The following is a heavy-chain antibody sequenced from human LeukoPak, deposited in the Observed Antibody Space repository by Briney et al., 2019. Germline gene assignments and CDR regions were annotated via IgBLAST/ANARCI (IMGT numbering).Heavy chain of an antibody. CDR3: ARALTINLDY. D-gene: IGHD3-3*01. Sequence: GRSLRLSCAASGFTFSSYVMHWVRQAPGKGLEWVAVISYDGSNKYYADSVKGRFTISRDNSKNTLYLQMNSLRAEDTAVYYCARALTINLDYWGQGTLVTVSS. J-gene: IGHJ4*02. CDR2: ISYDGSNK. V-gene: IGHV3-30-3*01. CDR1: GFTFSSYV.